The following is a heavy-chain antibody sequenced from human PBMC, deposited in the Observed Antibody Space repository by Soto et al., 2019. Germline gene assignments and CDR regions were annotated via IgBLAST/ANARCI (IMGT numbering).Heavy chain of an antibody. Sequence: GASVKVSCKASGYTFTGYYMHWVRQAPGQGLEWMGWINPNSGGTNYAQKFQGWVTMTRDTSISTAYMELSRLRSDDTAVYYCAKAIRTYYDFWSGYLPYYFDYWGQGTLVTVSS. CDR1: GYTFTGYY. V-gene: IGHV1-2*04. CDR3: AKAIRTYYDFWSGYLPYYFDY. D-gene: IGHD3-3*01. CDR2: INPNSGGT. J-gene: IGHJ4*02.